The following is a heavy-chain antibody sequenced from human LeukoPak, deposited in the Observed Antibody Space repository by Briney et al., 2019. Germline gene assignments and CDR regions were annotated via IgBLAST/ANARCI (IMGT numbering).Heavy chain of an antibody. CDR1: GGSFSGYY. Sequence: KPSETLSLTCAVYGGSFSGYYWSWIRQPPGKGLEWIGEINHSGSTNYNPSLKSRVTISVDTSKNQFSLKLSSVTAADTAVYYCARFVECSSSYTAYWYFDLWGRGTLVTVSS. CDR2: INHSGST. D-gene: IGHD6-13*01. CDR3: ARFVECSSSYTAYWYFDL. J-gene: IGHJ2*01. V-gene: IGHV4-34*01.